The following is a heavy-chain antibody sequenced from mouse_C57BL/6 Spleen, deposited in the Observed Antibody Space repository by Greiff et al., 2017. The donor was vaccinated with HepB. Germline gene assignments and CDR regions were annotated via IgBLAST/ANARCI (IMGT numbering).Heavy chain of an antibody. D-gene: IGHD2-3*01. V-gene: IGHV5-16*01. CDR3: ARVDGYYLLYAMDY. J-gene: IGHJ4*01. CDR2: INYDGSST. Sequence: DVKLVESEGGLVQPGSSMKLSCTASGFTFSDYYMAWVRQVPEKGLEWVANINYDGSSTYYLDSLKSRFIISRDNAKNILYLQMSSLKSEDTATYYCARVDGYYLLYAMDYWGQGTSVTVSS. CDR1: GFTFSDYY.